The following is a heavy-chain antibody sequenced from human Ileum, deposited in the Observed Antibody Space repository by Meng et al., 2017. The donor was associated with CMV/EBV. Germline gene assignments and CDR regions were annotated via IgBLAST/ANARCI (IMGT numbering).Heavy chain of an antibody. J-gene: IGHJ2*01. CDR2: KFYRSNS. D-gene: IGHD2-2*02. Sequence: QQHKASQCQSDPSGSVTLSCTFSVGVFNYGYFCWGCVRHPPGKGLELIGSKFYRSNSHYNPSLSSLVTLSIDTSKDQFSLSLTSVADSDTAVYCCARMTLYWYFDHWGRGSLVTVSS. CDR1: VGVFNYGYFC. V-gene: IGHV4-39*07. CDR3: ARMTLYWYFDH.